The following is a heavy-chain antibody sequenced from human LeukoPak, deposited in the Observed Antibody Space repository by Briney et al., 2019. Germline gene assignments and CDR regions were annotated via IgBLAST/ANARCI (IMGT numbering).Heavy chain of an antibody. V-gene: IGHV4-4*09. CDR3: ARQRFGLVTH. D-gene: IGHD3/OR15-3a*01. Sequence: PSETLSLTCTVSGGSISSYYWSWIRQPPGKGLEWIGYIYTSGSTNYNPSLKSRVTISVDTSKNQFSLKLSSVTAADTAVYYCARQRFGLVTHWGQGTLLTVS. J-gene: IGHJ4*02. CDR2: IYTSGST. CDR1: GGSISSYY.